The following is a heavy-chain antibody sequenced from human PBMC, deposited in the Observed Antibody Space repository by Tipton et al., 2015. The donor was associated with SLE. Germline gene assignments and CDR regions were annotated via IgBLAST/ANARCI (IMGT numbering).Heavy chain of an antibody. CDR3: ARGSGNWGIDY. V-gene: IGHV4-59*12. CDR1: GGSISSYY. CDR2: IYYSGST. D-gene: IGHD7-27*01. J-gene: IGHJ4*02. Sequence: TLSLTCTVSGGSISSYYWSWIRQPPGKGLEWIGYIYYSGSTNYNPSLKSRVTISVDTSKNQFSLKLNSVTAADTAVYYCARGSGNWGIDYWGQGTLVTVSS.